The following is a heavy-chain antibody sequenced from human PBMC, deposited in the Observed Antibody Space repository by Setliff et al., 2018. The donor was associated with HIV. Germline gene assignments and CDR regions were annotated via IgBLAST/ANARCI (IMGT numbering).Heavy chain of an antibody. Sequence: GGSLRLSCAASGFTFNNYWIVWVRQAPGKGLEWVANINQDGSEKYYVDSVKGRFTISRDNAKNSLYLQMNSLTAEDTAVYYCVRDDTNGPNSLDPWGQGTLVTVSS. J-gene: IGHJ5*02. V-gene: IGHV3-7*01. CDR2: INQDGSEK. CDR1: GFTFNNYW. CDR3: VRDDTNGPNSLDP. D-gene: IGHD2-8*01.